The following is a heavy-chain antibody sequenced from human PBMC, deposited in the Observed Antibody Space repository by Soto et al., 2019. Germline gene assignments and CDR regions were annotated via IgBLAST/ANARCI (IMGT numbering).Heavy chain of an antibody. CDR3: ARVQYSYGYYFDY. CDR2: IYYSGST. Sequence: SETLSLTCTVSGGSIISYSWSWIRQPPGKGLEYIGYIYYSGSTIYNPSLKSRVTISVDTSKNQFSLKLSSVTAADTAVYYCARVQYSYGYYFDYWGQGTLVTVSS. V-gene: IGHV4-59*01. CDR1: GGSIISYS. D-gene: IGHD5-18*01. J-gene: IGHJ4*02.